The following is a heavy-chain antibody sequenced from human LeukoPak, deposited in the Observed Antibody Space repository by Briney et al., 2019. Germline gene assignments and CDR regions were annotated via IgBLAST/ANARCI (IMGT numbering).Heavy chain of an antibody. CDR1: GGSISSYY. CDR3: AREAGIKVSLGVDY. CDR2: IYYSGST. V-gene: IGHV4-59*12. D-gene: IGHD3-10*01. Sequence: SETLSLTCTVSGGSISSYYWSWIRQPPGKGLEWIGYIYYSGSTNYNSSLKSRVTISVDTSKNQFSLKLSSVTAADTAVYYCAREAGIKVSLGVDYWGQGTLVTVSS. J-gene: IGHJ4*02.